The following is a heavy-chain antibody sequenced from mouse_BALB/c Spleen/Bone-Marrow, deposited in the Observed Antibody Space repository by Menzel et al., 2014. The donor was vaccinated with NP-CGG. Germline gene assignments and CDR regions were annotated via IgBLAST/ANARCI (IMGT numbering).Heavy chain of an antibody. Sequence: LQQSGSVLVRPGASVKLSCKASGYTFTSYLIHWVKQRPGQGLEWIGNIYPGSGSTNYDEKFKSKATLTVDTSSSTAYMQLSSLTSEDSAVYYCTGTYGNYPAWFAYWGQGTLVTVSA. CDR1: GYTFTSYL. CDR2: IYPGSGST. D-gene: IGHD2-1*01. V-gene: IGHV1S22*01. J-gene: IGHJ3*01. CDR3: TGTYGNYPAWFAY.